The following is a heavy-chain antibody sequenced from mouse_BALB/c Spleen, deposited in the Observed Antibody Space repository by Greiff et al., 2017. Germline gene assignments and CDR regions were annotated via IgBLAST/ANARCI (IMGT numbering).Heavy chain of an antibody. CDR1: GFSFSSYT. V-gene: IGHV5-6-4*01. J-gene: IGHJ4*01. D-gene: IGHD2-3*01. Sequence: EVKVVESGAGLVKPGGSLKLSCAASGFSFSSYTMSWVRQTPEKRLEWVATISSGGSYTYYPDSVKGRFTISRDNAKNTLYLQMSSLKSEDTAMYYCTRDWGPYDDYAMDYWGQGTSVTVSS. CDR3: TRDWGPYDDYAMDY. CDR2: ISSGGSYT.